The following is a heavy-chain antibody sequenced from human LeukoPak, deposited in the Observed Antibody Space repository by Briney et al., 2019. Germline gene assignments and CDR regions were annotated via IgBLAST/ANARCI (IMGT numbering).Heavy chain of an antibody. D-gene: IGHD3-22*01. CDR2: INPNSGGT. J-gene: IGHJ4*02. CDR3: ARALRYYDSSGSFDY. Sequence: ASVKVSRKASGYTFTGYYMHWVRQAPGQGLEWMGWINPNSGGTNYAQKFQGRVTMTRDTSISTAYMELSRLRSDDTAVYYCARALRYYDSSGSFDYWGQGTLVTVSS. CDR1: GYTFTGYY. V-gene: IGHV1-2*02.